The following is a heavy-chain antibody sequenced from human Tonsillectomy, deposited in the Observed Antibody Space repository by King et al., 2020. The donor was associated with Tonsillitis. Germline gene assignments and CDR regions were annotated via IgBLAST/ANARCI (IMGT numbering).Heavy chain of an antibody. CDR2: IYYSGST. V-gene: IGHV4-59*01. Sequence: QLQESGPGLVKPSETLSLTCTVSGGSISSYYWSWIRQPPGKGLEWIGYIYYSGSTNYNPSLKSRVTISVDTSKNQFSLKLSSVTAADTAVYYWARVHCSGGSCYSGWVWFDPCGQGTLVTVSS. D-gene: IGHD2-15*01. CDR3: ARVHCSGGSCYSGWVWFDP. CDR1: GGSISSYY. J-gene: IGHJ5*02.